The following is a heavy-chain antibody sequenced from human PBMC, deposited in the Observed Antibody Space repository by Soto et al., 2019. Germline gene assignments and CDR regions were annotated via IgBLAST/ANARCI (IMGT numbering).Heavy chain of an antibody. CDR2: IIPIFGTA. CDR1: GGTFSSYA. D-gene: IGHD3-9*01. Sequence: QVQLVQSGAEVKKPGSSVKVSCKASGGTFSSYAISWVRQAPGQGLEWMGGIIPIFGTANYAQKFQGRVTITADKSTSTAYMELSSLRSEDTAVYYCARDPYSYDILTVYYTRDWGQGTLVTVSS. J-gene: IGHJ4*02. V-gene: IGHV1-69*06. CDR3: ARDPYSYDILTVYYTRD.